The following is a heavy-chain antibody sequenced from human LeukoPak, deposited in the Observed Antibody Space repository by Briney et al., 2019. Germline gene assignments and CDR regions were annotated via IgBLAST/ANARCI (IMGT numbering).Heavy chain of an antibody. Sequence: PGGTLRLSCSASGFTFTTYGMNWVRQAPGKGLEWVSGIGGSGIRTYYADSVKGRFTISRDNSKNTLYLQMNSLRAEDTAVYYCARDFGYGDYFFDDWGQGTLVTVSS. CDR1: GFTFTTYG. V-gene: IGHV3-23*01. D-gene: IGHD4-17*01. CDR2: IGGSGIRT. CDR3: ARDFGYGDYFFDD. J-gene: IGHJ4*02.